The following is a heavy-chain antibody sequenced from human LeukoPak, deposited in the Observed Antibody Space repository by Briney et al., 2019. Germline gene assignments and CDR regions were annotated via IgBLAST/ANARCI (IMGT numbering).Heavy chain of an antibody. CDR1: GGSISSYY. CDR2: IYYSGST. J-gene: IGHJ5*02. CDR3: ARENPIAAAGWFDP. D-gene: IGHD6-13*01. Sequence: SETLSLTCTVPGGSISSYYWSWIRQPPGKGLEWIGYIYYSGSTNYNPSLKSRVTISVDTSTNQFSLRLSSVTAADTAVYYCARENPIAAAGWFDPWGQGTLVTVSS. V-gene: IGHV4-59*01.